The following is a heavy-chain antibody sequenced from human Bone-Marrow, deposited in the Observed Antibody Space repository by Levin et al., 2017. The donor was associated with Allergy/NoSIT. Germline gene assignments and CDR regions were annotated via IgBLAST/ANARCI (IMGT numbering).Heavy chain of an antibody. CDR1: GGSFSGYY. D-gene: IGHD3-3*01. Sequence: SETLSLTCAAYGGSFSGYYWSWIRQPPGKGLEWIGEINHSGSTNYNPSLKSRVTIPVDTSKNQFSLKLSSVTAADTAVYYCARGQSLLRFLEWLLFRRDAFDIWGQGTMVTVSS. CDR3: ARGQSLLRFLEWLLFRRDAFDI. J-gene: IGHJ3*02. CDR2: INHSGST. V-gene: IGHV4-34*01.